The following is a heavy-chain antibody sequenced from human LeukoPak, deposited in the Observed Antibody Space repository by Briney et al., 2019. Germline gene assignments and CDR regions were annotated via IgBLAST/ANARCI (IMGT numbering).Heavy chain of an antibody. J-gene: IGHJ4*02. Sequence: SQTLSLTCTVSGGSISSGGYYWSWIRQPAGKGLEWIGRIYTSGSANYNPSLKSRVTISVDTSKNQFSLKLSSVTAADTAVYYCARGRGVVVPAAIGDFDYWGQGTLVTVSS. CDR3: ARGRGVVVPAAIGDFDY. D-gene: IGHD2-2*02. CDR2: IYTSGSA. V-gene: IGHV4-61*02. CDR1: GGSISSGGYY.